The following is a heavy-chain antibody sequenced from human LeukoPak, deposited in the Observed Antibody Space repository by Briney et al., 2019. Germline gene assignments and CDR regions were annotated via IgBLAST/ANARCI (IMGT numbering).Heavy chain of an antibody. J-gene: IGHJ4*02. V-gene: IGHV1-58*01. CDR2: IVVGSGNT. D-gene: IGHD3-22*01. Sequence: TSVNVSCKASGFTFTSSAVQWVRQARGQRLEWIGWIVVGSGNTNYAQKSQERVTITRDMSTSTAYMELSSLRSEDTAVYYCAASPDYYDSSGYSYYFDYWGQGTLVTVSS. CDR3: AASPDYYDSSGYSYYFDY. CDR1: GFTFTSSA.